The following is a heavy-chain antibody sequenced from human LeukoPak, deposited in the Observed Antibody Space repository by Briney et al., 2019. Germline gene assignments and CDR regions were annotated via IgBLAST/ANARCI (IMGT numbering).Heavy chain of an antibody. V-gene: IGHV5-51*01. CDR3: ARAPYSSSSWYYYYYMDV. CDR1: GYSFTSFW. Sequence: GESLKISCKGSGYSFTSFWIGWVRQMPGKGLEWMGIIYPGDSDTRYSPSFQGQVTISADKSISTAYLQWSSLKASKTAMYYCARAPYSSSSWYYYYYMDVWGKGTTVTVSS. J-gene: IGHJ6*03. D-gene: IGHD6-6*01. CDR2: IYPGDSDT.